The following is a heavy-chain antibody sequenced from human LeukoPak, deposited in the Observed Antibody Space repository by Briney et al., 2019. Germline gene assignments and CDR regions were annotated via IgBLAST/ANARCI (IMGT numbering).Heavy chain of an antibody. Sequence: KSSETLSLTCTVSGGSISSYYWSWIRQPPGKGLEWIGYIYYSGSTNCNPSLKSRVTISVDTSKNQFSLKLSSVTAADTAVYYCARGGYCGGDCYFYYWGQGTLVTVSS. J-gene: IGHJ4*02. V-gene: IGHV4-59*08. D-gene: IGHD2-21*02. CDR2: IYYSGST. CDR3: ARGGYCGGDCYFYY. CDR1: GGSISSYY.